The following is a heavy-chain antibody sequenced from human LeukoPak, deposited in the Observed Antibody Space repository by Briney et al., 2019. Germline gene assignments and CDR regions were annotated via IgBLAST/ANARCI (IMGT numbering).Heavy chain of an antibody. CDR1: GFTFSSYS. Sequence: GGSLRLSCAASGFTFSSYSMNWVRQAPGKGLEWVSSISSSSSYIYYADSVKGRFTISRDNAKNSLYLQMNSLRAGDTAVYYCARDRYSSSWYTLDYWGQGTLVTVSS. J-gene: IGHJ4*02. D-gene: IGHD6-13*01. CDR2: ISSSSSYI. V-gene: IGHV3-21*01. CDR3: ARDRYSSSWYTLDY.